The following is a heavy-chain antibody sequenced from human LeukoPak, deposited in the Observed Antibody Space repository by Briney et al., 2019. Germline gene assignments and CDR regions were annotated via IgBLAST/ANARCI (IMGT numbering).Heavy chain of an antibody. CDR3: ARQDSSGYSFHAFDI. CDR2: IYPGDSDT. D-gene: IGHD3-22*01. CDR1: GYSFTNYW. Sequence: GESLKISCKGSGYSFTNYWIGWVRQMPGKGLEWMGIIYPGDSDTRYSPSFQGQVTISADKSISTAYLQWSSLKASDTAMYYCARQDSSGYSFHAFDIWGQGTMVTVSS. V-gene: IGHV5-51*01. J-gene: IGHJ3*02.